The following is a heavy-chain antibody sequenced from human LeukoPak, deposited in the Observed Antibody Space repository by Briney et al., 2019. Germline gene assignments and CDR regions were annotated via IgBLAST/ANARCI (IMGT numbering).Heavy chain of an antibody. CDR3: ARAGSYYFVSWFDP. J-gene: IGHJ5*02. CDR2: IIPIFGTA. V-gene: IGHV1-69*05. CDR1: GGTFSSYA. D-gene: IGHD1-26*01. Sequence: ASVKLSCTASGGTFSSYAISWVRQAPGQGLDWMGGIIPIFGTANYAQKFQRRVTITTDESTSTAYMELSSLRSEDTAVYYCARAGSYYFVSWFDPWGQGTLVTVSS.